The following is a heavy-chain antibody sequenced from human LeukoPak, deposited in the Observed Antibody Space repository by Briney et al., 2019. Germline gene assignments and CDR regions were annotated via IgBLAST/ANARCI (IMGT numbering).Heavy chain of an antibody. D-gene: IGHD6-19*01. Sequence: SETLSLTWTVSGGSISSYYWSWIRQPPGKGLEWIGYIYYSGSTKYNPSLKSRVTISVDTSKNQFSLNLSSVTAADTAVYYCAGIYTSGWFEIDNWGQGTLVTVSS. CDR1: GGSISSYY. CDR3: AGIYTSGWFEIDN. CDR2: IYYSGST. V-gene: IGHV4-59*08. J-gene: IGHJ4*02.